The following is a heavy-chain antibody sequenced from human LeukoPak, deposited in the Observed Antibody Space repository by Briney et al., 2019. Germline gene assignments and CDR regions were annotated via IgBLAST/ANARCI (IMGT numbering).Heavy chain of an antibody. D-gene: IGHD4-17*01. V-gene: IGHV4-34*01. Sequence: SETLSLTCTVYGGSFSGYYWSWIRQPPGKGLEWIGEINHSGSTNYNPSLKSRVTISVDTSKNQFSLKLSSVTAADTAVYYCARTTVTTIYYWGQGTLVTVSS. J-gene: IGHJ4*02. CDR1: GGSFSGYY. CDR2: INHSGST. CDR3: ARTTVTTIYY.